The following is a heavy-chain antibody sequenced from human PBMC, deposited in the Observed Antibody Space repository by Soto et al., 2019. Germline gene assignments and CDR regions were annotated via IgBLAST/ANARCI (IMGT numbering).Heavy chain of an antibody. D-gene: IGHD1-7*01. CDR1: GFTFSSYA. J-gene: IGHJ5*02. V-gene: IGHV3-23*01. CDR3: AKFRDWNYSNWFDP. CDR2: IRGSDGNT. Sequence: EVQLLESGGGLVQPGGSLRLSRVASGFTFSSYAMSWVRQAPGKGLEWVSAIRGSDGNTYYADSVKGRFTISRDNSKNTLYLQMNSLRAEDTAVYYCAKFRDWNYSNWFDPWGQGTLVTVSS.